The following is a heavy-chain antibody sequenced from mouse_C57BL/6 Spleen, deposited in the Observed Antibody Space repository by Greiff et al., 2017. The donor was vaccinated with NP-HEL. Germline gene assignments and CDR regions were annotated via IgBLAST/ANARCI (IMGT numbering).Heavy chain of an antibody. J-gene: IGHJ3*01. D-gene: IGHD1-1*01. CDR1: GYTFTSYW. V-gene: IGHV1-64*01. CDR2: IHPNSGST. Sequence: QVQLQQPGAELVKPGASVKLSCKASGYTFTSYWMHWVKQRPGQGLEWIGMIHPNSGSTNYIEKFKSKATLTVDKSSSTAYMQLRSLTSEASAFYDCAPYYGSSPVAYWGQGTLVTVSA. CDR3: APYYGSSPVAY.